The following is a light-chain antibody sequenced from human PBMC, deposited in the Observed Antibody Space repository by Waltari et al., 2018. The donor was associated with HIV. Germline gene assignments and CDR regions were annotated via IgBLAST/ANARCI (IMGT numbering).Light chain of an antibody. Sequence: QSALTQPASVSGSPGQSITISCTGTSSAIGGYDYVSWYQQHPGKAPKLMLYGVSSRPSGVSNRFSGSRSGNTASLTISGLQAEDEADYYCSAYTSISTLAVFGGGTKLTVL. CDR2: GVS. CDR3: SAYTSISTLAV. J-gene: IGLJ2*01. V-gene: IGLV2-14*01. CDR1: SSAIGGYDY.